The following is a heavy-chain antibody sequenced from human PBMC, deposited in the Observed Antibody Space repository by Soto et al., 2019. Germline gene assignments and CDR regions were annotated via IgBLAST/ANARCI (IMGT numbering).Heavy chain of an antibody. J-gene: IGHJ4*02. Sequence: ESGGGVVQPGRSLRLSCAASGFTFSSYGMHWVRQAPGKGLEWVAVIWYDGSNKYYADSVKGRFTISRDNSKNTLYLQMNSLRAEDTAVYYCARVRYGSGPAGYWGQGTLVTVSS. V-gene: IGHV3-33*01. D-gene: IGHD3-10*01. CDR1: GFTFSSYG. CDR2: IWYDGSNK. CDR3: ARVRYGSGPAGY.